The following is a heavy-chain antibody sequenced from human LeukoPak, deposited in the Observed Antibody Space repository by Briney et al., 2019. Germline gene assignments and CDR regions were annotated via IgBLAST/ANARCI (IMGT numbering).Heavy chain of an antibody. CDR1: GFTFGSFA. CDR3: AKAGIAVPATPEY. J-gene: IGHJ4*02. V-gene: IGHV3-23*01. D-gene: IGHD6-19*01. CDR2: ISGSGGST. Sequence: GGSLRLPCAASGFTFGSFAMYWVRQAPGKGLEWVSVISGSGGSTFYADSVKGRFTISRDNSENTVYLQMNSLRAEDTAVYYCAKAGIAVPATPEYCGQGTQVTVSS.